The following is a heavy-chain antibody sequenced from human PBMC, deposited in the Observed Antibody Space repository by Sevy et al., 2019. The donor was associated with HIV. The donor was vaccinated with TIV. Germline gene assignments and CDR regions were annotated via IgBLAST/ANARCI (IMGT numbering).Heavy chain of an antibody. CDR1: GYTFTSYG. Sequence: ASVKVSCKASGYTFTSYGISWVRQAPGQGLEWMGWISAYNGNTNYAQKLQGRVTMTTDTSTSTAYMELRSLRSDDTAVYYCARDWESYCGDDCYSDNFDYWGQGTLVTVSS. CDR2: ISAYNGNT. D-gene: IGHD2-21*02. CDR3: ARDWESYCGDDCYSDNFDY. J-gene: IGHJ4*02. V-gene: IGHV1-18*01.